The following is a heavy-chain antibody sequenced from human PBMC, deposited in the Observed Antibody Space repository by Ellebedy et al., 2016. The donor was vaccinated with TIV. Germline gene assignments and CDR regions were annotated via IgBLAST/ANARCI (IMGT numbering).Heavy chain of an antibody. CDR3: ARSQTVLWIYDAFDI. Sequence: GESLKISXAASQFTFSTHGMHWVRQAPGKGLEWLAVISHDGSTKDYADSMKGRLTVSRDNSKSTLYLQMNSLRDEDTAVYYCARSQTVLWIYDAFDIWGQGTMVTVSS. CDR1: QFTFSTHG. D-gene: IGHD2-21*01. CDR2: ISHDGSTK. V-gene: IGHV3-30*03. J-gene: IGHJ3*02.